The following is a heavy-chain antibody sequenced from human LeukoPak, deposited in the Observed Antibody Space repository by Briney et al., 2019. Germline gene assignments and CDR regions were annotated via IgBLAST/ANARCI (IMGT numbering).Heavy chain of an antibody. V-gene: IGHV3-48*03. CDR3: ARDGVQVYDYVWGSYRRSPYYFDY. CDR1: GFTFSSYE. D-gene: IGHD3-16*02. J-gene: IGHJ4*02. Sequence: PGGSLRLSCAASGFTFSSYEMNWVRQAPGKGLEWVSYISSSGSTIYYADSVKGRFTISRDNAKNSLYLQMNSLRAEDTAVYYCARDGVQVYDYVWGSYRRSPYYFDYWGQGTLVTVSS. CDR2: ISSSGSTI.